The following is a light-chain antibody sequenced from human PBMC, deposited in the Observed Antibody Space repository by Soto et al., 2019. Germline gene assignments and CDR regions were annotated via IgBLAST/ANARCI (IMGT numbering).Light chain of an antibody. CDR3: QKHSSVPFT. V-gene: IGKV1-27*01. CDR1: QGIRNS. CDR2: AAS. Sequence: DIPMTQSPSFLSASVGDRVTITCRASQGIRNSLAWYQHKPGKVPKLLIYAASTLYSGVSSRFNGSGSGADFTLTIGSLQLEDVAVYYCQKHSSVPFTFGGGTKVEIK. J-gene: IGKJ4*01.